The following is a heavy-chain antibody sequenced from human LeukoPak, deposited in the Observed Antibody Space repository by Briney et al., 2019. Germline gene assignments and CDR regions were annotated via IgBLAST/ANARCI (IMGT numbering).Heavy chain of an antibody. J-gene: IGHJ4*02. V-gene: IGHV4-39*07. CDR1: GGSISSSRYY. CDR3: ASGYPYYFDY. Sequence: SETLSLTCTVSGGSISSSRYYWGWIRQPPGKGLEWIGSIYYSGSTYYNPSLKSRVTISVDTSKNQFSLKLSSVTAADTGVYYCASGYPYYFDYWGQGTLVTVSS. CDR2: IYYSGST. D-gene: IGHD3-22*01.